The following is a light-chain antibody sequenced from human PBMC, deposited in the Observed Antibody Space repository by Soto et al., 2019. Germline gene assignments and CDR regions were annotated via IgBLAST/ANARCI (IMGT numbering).Light chain of an antibody. Sequence: ELVLTQSPGTLSLSPGERATLACRASQSVSSSYLAWYQQKTGQAPRLLIYGASSRATCIPDRFSGRGSGTAFTLTSSRREPEDFAVNYCQQYGSSPLYTFGQGTKLEIK. CDR1: QSVSSSY. CDR2: GAS. CDR3: QQYGSSPLYT. V-gene: IGKV3-20*01. J-gene: IGKJ2*01.